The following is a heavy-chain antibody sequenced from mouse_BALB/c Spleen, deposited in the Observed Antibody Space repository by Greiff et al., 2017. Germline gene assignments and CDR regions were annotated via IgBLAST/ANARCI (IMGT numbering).Heavy chain of an antibody. V-gene: IGHV2-9*02. Sequence: VKLVESGPGLVAPSQSLSITCTVSGFSLTSYGVHWVRQPPGKGLEWLGVIWAGGSTNYNSALMSRLSISKDNSKSQVFLKMNSLHTDDTAMYYCARDPIAYWGQGTLVTVSA. J-gene: IGHJ3*01. CDR3: ARDPIAY. CDR1: GFSLTSYG. CDR2: IWAGGST.